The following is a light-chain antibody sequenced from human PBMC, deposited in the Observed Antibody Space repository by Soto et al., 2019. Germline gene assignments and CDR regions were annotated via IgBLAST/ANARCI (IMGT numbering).Light chain of an antibody. Sequence: DIQMTQSPSTLSAPVGDRVTITCRASQSISSWLAWYQQKPRKAPKLLIYKASSLESGVPSRFSGSGSGTEFTLAISSLQPDDSATYYCQQYNDNWTFGQGTKV. CDR2: KAS. V-gene: IGKV1-5*03. J-gene: IGKJ1*01. CDR1: QSISSW. CDR3: QQYNDNWT.